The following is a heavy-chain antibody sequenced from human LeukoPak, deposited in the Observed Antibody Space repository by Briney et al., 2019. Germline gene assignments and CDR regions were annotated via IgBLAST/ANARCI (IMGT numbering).Heavy chain of an antibody. CDR1: GYTFTSYY. J-gene: IGHJ4*02. CDR2: INPNGGAT. CDR3: ARAANTFGDELDS. D-gene: IGHD3-16*01. V-gene: IGHV1-46*01. Sequence: ASVKDSLMASGYTFTSYYMHWVRQAPGQGLEWMGIINPNGGATSYAQKFQGRVTMARDTSTSTVYMELSSLTSEDTAVYYCARAANTFGDELDSWGQRTLVTVSS.